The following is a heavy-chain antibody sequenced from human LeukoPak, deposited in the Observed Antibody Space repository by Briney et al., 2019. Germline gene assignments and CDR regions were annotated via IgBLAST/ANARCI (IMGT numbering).Heavy chain of an antibody. V-gene: IGHV4-38-2*01. CDR3: ASSTMVRGVTY. CDR2: IYYSGST. CDR1: GYSISSGYY. J-gene: IGHJ4*02. D-gene: IGHD3-10*01. Sequence: SETLSLTCAVSGYSISSGYYWGWIRQPPGKGLEWIGSIYYSGSTYYNPSLKSRVTISVDTSKNQFSLKLSSVTAADTAVYYCASSTMVRGVTYWGQGTLVTVSS.